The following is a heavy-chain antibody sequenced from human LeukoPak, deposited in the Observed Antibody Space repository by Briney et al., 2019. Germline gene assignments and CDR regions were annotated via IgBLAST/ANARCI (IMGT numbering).Heavy chain of an antibody. CDR2: ISSSSSYI. J-gene: IGHJ6*02. CDR3: ARDPAYDFWSGYYGGMDV. V-gene: IGHV3-21*01. CDR1: GFTFSSYA. Sequence: GGSLRLSCAASGFTFSSYAMHWVRQAPGKGLEWVSSISSSSSYIYYADSVKGRFTISRDNAKNSLYLQMNSLRAEDTAVYYCARDPAYDFWSGYYGGMDVWGQGTTVTVSS. D-gene: IGHD3-3*01.